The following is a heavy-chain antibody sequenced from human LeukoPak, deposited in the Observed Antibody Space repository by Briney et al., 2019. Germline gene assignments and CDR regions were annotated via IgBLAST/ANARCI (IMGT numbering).Heavy chain of an antibody. CDR3: AGGGSGTFYYNYYYAMEV. CDR2: IYYSGST. D-gene: IGHD2-2*02. J-gene: IGHJ6*02. V-gene: IGHV4-39*07. CDR1: GGSISSSSYY. Sequence: SETLSLTCTVSGGSISSSSYYWGWIRQPPGKGLEWIGSIYYSGSTYYNPSLKSRVTISIDTSKNQFSLKLSSVTAADTAVYYCAGGGSGTFYYNYYYAMEVWGQGTTVTVSS.